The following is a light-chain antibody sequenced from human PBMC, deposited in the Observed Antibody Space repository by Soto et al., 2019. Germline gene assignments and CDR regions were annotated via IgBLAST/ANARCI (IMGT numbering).Light chain of an antibody. J-gene: IGKJ1*01. CDR2: KAS. CDR3: QQYDNDSWT. Sequence: DIQMTQSLSTLAASVGDRVIITCRDSQSISSWLAWYQQKPGKAPNLLIYKASTLKSGVPSRFSGSGSGTEFTLTISSLQPDDFATYYCQQYDNDSWTFGQGTKVEIK. V-gene: IGKV1-5*03. CDR1: QSISSW.